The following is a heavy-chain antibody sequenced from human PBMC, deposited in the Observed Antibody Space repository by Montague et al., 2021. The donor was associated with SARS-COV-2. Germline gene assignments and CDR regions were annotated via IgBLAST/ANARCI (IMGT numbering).Heavy chain of an antibody. V-gene: IGHV4-34*01. D-gene: IGHD3-3*01. CDR2: INHGGST. CDR1: GGSFSNYY. CDR3: ARGGTETTFFAPKRTRRYNGFDP. J-gene: IGHJ5*02. Sequence: SETLSLTCAVYGGSFSNYYWSWIRQPPGKGLEWIGEINHGGSTNYNPSLKSRVTISVDTSKNQFSLKLSSVTAADTAVCYCARGGTETTFFAPKRTRRYNGFDPWGQGTLVTVSS.